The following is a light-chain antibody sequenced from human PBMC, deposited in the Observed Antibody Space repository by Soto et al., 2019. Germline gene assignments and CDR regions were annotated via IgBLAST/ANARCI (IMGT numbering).Light chain of an antibody. J-gene: IGLJ2*01. Sequence: QSVLTQPPSVSGAPGQRVTISCTGSSSNIGAGYDVHWYLQLPGTAPKLLIYGNINRPSGVPDRFSGSKSGTSASLAITGLQAEDEADYYCQSYDSSLSGVLFGGGTKLTVL. V-gene: IGLV1-40*01. CDR3: QSYDSSLSGVL. CDR2: GNI. CDR1: SSNIGAGYD.